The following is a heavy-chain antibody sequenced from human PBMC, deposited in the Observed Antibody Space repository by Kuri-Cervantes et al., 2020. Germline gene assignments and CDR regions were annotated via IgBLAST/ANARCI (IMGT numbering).Heavy chain of an antibody. V-gene: IGHV1-2*02. D-gene: IGHD4-23*01. CDR1: GYTFTGYY. CDR3: VRIKLWSYGNVDY. J-gene: IGHJ4*02. Sequence: ASVKVSCKASGYTFTGYYMHCVRQAPGQGLECTGWINPNSGGPNYAQKFQGRVTMTRDTSIRTSYMGLSRLGSDDTAVYYCVRIKLWSYGNVDYWGQGTLVTVSS. CDR2: INPNSGGP.